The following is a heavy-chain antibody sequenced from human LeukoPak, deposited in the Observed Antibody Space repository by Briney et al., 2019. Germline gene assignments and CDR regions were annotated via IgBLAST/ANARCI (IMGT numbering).Heavy chain of an antibody. CDR1: GFTVSSND. J-gene: IGHJ4*02. D-gene: IGHD3-10*01. V-gene: IGHV3-66*01. Sequence: PGGSLRLSCAASGFTVSSNDMTWVRQTPGKGLEWVSIIYSGGNTYYADSVKGRFTVSRDTSKNTLYLQMNSLRAEDTAVFYCAGDRPGDGYFDYWGQGTLVTVSS. CDR3: AGDRPGDGYFDY. CDR2: IYSGGNT.